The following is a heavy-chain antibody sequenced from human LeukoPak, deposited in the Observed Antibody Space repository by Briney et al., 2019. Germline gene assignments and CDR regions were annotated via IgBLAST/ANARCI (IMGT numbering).Heavy chain of an antibody. D-gene: IGHD6-19*01. J-gene: IGHJ4*02. Sequence: GGSLRLSCAASGFTFSSYSMNWVRQAPGKGLEWVSSIISSSSYIYYADSVKGRFTISRDNAKNSLYLQMNSLRAEDTAVYYCAKDQWLVEGFDYWGQGTLVTVSS. V-gene: IGHV3-21*01. CDR2: IISSSSYI. CDR3: AKDQWLVEGFDY. CDR1: GFTFSSYS.